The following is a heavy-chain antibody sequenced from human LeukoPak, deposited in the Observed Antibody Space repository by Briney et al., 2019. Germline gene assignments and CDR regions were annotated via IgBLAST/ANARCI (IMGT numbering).Heavy chain of an antibody. V-gene: IGHV4-59*08. D-gene: IGHD2-15*01. J-gene: IGHJ6*02. Sequence: SETLSLTCTLSARSVSSYFWGWIRQPPGKGLEWIGYAYYSGSTTYNTSLKRRVPIPQEKSQTQLPPRRRSVTAADTAVYYWARQLGPGWHAMDVWGQGTTVTVSS. CDR1: ARSVSSYF. CDR2: AYYSGST. CDR3: ARQLGPGWHAMDV.